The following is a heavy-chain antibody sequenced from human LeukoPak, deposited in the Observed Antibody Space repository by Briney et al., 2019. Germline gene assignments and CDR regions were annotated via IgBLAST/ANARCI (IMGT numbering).Heavy chain of an antibody. CDR1: GFTFSNYG. CDR3: IKDGGEMHDAFDM. D-gene: IGHD3-10*01. J-gene: IGHJ3*02. Sequence: GGSLRLSCAASGFTFSNYGMHWVRQAPGKGLEWVSGISWNNASIGYADSVKGRFTISRDNAKNSLDLQMNSLRVEDTALYYCIKDGGEMHDAFDMWGQGTMVIVSS. V-gene: IGHV3-9*01. CDR2: ISWNNASI.